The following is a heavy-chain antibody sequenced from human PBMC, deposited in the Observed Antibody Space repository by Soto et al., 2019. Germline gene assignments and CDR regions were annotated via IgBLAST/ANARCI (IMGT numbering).Heavy chain of an antibody. CDR3: ARLGSGCTMYYFEY. V-gene: IGHV3-23*01. D-gene: IGHD6-19*01. J-gene: IGHJ4*02. Sequence: EVQMLEFGGSLVQPGGSLRLSYAASAFSFSSYAMSWVCQAPGKGMEWVSAISGSGGSTYYADSVKGRFTISRDNSKNTLYLHMNSLRAEDTAVYYCARLGSGCTMYYFEYWGQGTLVPVSS. CDR2: ISGSGGST. CDR1: AFSFSSYA.